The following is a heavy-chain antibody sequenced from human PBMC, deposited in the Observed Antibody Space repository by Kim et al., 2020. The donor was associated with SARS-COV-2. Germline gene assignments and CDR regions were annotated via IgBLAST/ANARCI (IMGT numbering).Heavy chain of an antibody. CDR1: GFTFDDYA. CDR3: AKAFGVYYDSSGKAAAFDI. D-gene: IGHD3-22*01. J-gene: IGHJ3*02. V-gene: IGHV3-43*02. CDR2: ISGDGGST. Sequence: GGSLRLSCAASGFTFDDYAMHWVRQAPGKGLEWVSLISGDGGSTYYADSVKGRFTISRDNSKNSLYLQMNSLRSEDTALYYCAKAFGVYYDSSGKAAAFDIWGQGTMVTVSS.